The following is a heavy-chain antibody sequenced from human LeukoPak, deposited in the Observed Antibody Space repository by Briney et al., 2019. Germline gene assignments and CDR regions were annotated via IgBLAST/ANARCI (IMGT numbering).Heavy chain of an antibody. J-gene: IGHJ3*02. CDR3: AKDATWAHDAFDI. CDR2: ISWNSGSI. Sequence: GGSLRLSCAASGFAFDDYAMHWVRQAPGKGLEWVSGISWNSGSIGYADSVKGRFTISRDNAKNSLYLQMNSLRAEDTALYYCAKDATWAHDAFDIWGQGTMVTVSS. CDR1: GFAFDDYA. D-gene: IGHD1-26*01. V-gene: IGHV3-9*01.